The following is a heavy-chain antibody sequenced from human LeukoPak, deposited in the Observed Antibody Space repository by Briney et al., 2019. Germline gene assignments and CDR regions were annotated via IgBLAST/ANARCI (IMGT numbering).Heavy chain of an antibody. CDR1: GFTFSSYW. D-gene: IGHD6-13*01. J-gene: IGHJ4*02. CDR3: AREEDSSSWYYGYFDY. CDR2: IKQDGSEK. Sequence: GGSLRLSCAASGFTFSSYWMSWVRQAPGKGLEWVANIKQDGSEKYYVDSVKGRFTISRDNAKNSLYLQMNSLRAEDMAVYYCAREEDSSSWYYGYFDYWGQGTLVTVSS. V-gene: IGHV3-7*01.